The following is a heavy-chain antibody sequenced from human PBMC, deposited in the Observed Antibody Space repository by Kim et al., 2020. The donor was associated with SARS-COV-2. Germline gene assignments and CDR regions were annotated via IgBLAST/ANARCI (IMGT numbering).Heavy chain of an antibody. CDR1: GGSISSGGYY. V-gene: IGHV4-31*03. J-gene: IGHJ5*02. D-gene: IGHD6-13*01. CDR2: IYYSGST. Sequence: SETLSLTCTVSGGSISSGGYYWSWIRQHPGKGLEWIGYIYYSGSTYYNPSLKSRVTISVDTSKNQFSLKLSSVTAADTAVYYCARVLGGVAAAAGHKNWFDPWGQGTLVTVSS. CDR3: ARVLGGVAAAAGHKNWFDP.